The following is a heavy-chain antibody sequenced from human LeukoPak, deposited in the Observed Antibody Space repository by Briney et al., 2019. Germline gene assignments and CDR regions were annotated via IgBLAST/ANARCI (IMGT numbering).Heavy chain of an antibody. V-gene: IGHV1-18*01. CDR2: ISAYNGNT. J-gene: IGHJ4*02. CDR1: GYTFTSYG. CDR3: ARDPSPMVRDSGDY. Sequence: ASVKVSFKASGYTFTSYGISWVRQAPGQGLEWMGWISAYNGNTNYAQKLQGRVTMTTDTSTSTAYMELRSLRSDDTAVYYCARDPSPMVRDSGDYWGQGTLVTVSS. D-gene: IGHD3-10*01.